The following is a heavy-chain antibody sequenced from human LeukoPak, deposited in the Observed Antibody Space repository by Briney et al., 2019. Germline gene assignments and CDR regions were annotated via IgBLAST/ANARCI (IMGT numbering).Heavy chain of an antibody. V-gene: IGHV3-30*02. J-gene: IGHJ1*01. Sequence: PGGSLRLSCAASGFTFSSYGVHWVRQAPGKGLEWVAFIRYDGSNKYYADSVKGRFTISRDNSKNTLYLQMNSLRAEDTAVYYCARDGVYCSGGSCLTEYFQHWGQGTLVTVSS. CDR3: ARDGVYCSGGSCLTEYFQH. CDR2: IRYDGSNK. CDR1: GFTFSSYG. D-gene: IGHD2-15*01.